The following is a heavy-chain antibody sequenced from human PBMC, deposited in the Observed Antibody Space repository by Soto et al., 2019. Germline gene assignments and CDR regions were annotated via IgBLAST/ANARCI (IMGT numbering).Heavy chain of an antibody. D-gene: IGHD1-1*01. V-gene: IGHV1-69*12. CDR2: IIPIFRTP. Sequence: QVQLVQSGAEVLKPGSSVKVSCKASGDTFDTFAISWVRQAPGQGLEWMGGIIPIFRTPDYAQKFQGRVTITADASASTSYMERRSLISEDTAVYYCARDKDREQLGGNYYYTLDVWGQGTTVTVSS. CDR1: GDTFDTFA. J-gene: IGHJ6*02. CDR3: ARDKDREQLGGNYYYTLDV.